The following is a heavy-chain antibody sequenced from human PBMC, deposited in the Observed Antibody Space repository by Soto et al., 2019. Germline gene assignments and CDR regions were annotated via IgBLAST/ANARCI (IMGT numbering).Heavy chain of an antibody. J-gene: IGHJ3*02. V-gene: IGHV1-69*06. CDR1: GGTFSSYA. D-gene: IGHD3-22*01. CDR2: IIPIFGTA. CDR3: ARDRVYYDSSGYYLDAFDT. Sequence: GASVKVSCKASGGTFSSYAISWVRQAPGQGLEWMGGIIPIFGTANYAQKFQGRVTITADKSTSTAYMELSSLRSEDTAVYYCARDRVYYDSSGYYLDAFDTWGQGTMVTVSS.